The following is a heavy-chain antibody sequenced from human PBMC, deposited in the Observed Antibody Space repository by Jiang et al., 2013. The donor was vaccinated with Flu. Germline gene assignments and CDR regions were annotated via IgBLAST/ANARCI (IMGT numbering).Heavy chain of an antibody. V-gene: IGHV4-39*01. J-gene: IGHJ4*02. Sequence: GPGLVKPSETLSLTCTVSGGSISSSSYYWGWIRQPPGKGLEWIGSIYYSGSTYYNPSLKSRVTISVDTSKNQFSLKLSSVTAADTAVYYCARTSPSNYYDSSGFFDYWGQGTLVTVSS. CDR2: IYYSGST. CDR1: GGSISSSSYY. D-gene: IGHD3-22*01. CDR3: ARTSPSNYYDSSGFFDY.